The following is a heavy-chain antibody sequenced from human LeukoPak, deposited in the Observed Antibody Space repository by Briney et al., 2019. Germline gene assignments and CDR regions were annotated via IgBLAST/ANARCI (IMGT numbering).Heavy chain of an antibody. D-gene: IGHD2-8*01. J-gene: IGHJ4*02. CDR3: ARDNGENYHTAFDY. Sequence: ASVKVSCKASGYSFSGYYMHWVRQAPGQGLEWMGWINPNNVGTHYAQKFQGRVTMTRDTSISTAYMEVSRLTSDDTAVYYCARDNGENYHTAFDYWGQGTLVTVSS. CDR2: INPNNVGT. CDR1: GYSFSGYY. V-gene: IGHV1-2*02.